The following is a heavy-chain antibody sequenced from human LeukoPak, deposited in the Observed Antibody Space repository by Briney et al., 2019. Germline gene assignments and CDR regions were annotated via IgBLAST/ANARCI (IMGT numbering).Heavy chain of an antibody. CDR3: ARDPNSGGDV. CDR2: IYHSGST. CDR1: GGSISSSYW. Sequence: SETLSLTWAVYGGSISSSYWWCWVRQPPGMGLEWVGEIYHSGSTNYNLPLKSRVTMSVDTSKNQFSLKLSSVTAADTAVYYCARDPNSGGDVWGQGTTVTVSS. V-gene: IGHV4-4*02. D-gene: IGHD2/OR15-2a*01. J-gene: IGHJ6*02.